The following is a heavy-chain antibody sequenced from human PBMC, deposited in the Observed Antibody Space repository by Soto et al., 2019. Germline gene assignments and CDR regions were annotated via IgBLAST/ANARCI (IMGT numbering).Heavy chain of an antibody. V-gene: IGHV4-30-2*01. CDR2: ISHTGRT. CDR3: ARAVAPYLGTWFDP. Sequence: PSETLSLTCAVSGGSISSGNSYAWSWIRQPPGKGLEWIGSISHTGRTSYNPSLKGRVTMSVDKSKNQFSLKLSSVTAADMAVYYCARAVAPYLGTWFDPWGQGRLVTVSS. J-gene: IGHJ5*02. CDR1: GGSISSGNSYA. D-gene: IGHD3-16*01.